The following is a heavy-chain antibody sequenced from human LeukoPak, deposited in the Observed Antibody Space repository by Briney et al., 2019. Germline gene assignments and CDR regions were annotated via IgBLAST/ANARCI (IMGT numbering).Heavy chain of an antibody. V-gene: IGHV4-59*01. J-gene: IGHJ4*02. CDR3: ARTRIKSSSWSHY. CDR1: GGSISSYY. D-gene: IGHD6-13*01. CDR2: IYYSGST. Sequence: SETLSLTCTVSGGSISSYYWSWIRQPPGKGLEWIGYIYYSGSTNYNPSLKSRVTISVDTSKNQFSLKLSSVTAADTAVYYCARTRIKSSSWSHYWGQGTLVTVSS.